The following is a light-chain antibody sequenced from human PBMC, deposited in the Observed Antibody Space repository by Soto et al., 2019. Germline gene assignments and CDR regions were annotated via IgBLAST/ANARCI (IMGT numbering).Light chain of an antibody. J-gene: IGKJ2*01. CDR2: DAF. CDR3: QQYRSDSYT. Sequence: DIQMTQSPGTLSASVGDTVTFTCRASESISHWLAWYPVKPGKPPKLLIHDAFILDRVVPSRFSGRGFRTDFTLTITSLEPDDFATYYCQQYRSDSYTFGPGTKLEI. CDR1: ESISHW. V-gene: IGKV1-5*01.